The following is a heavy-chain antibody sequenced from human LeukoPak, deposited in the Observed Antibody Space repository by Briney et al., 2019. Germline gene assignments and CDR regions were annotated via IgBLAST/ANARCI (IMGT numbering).Heavy chain of an antibody. CDR1: GLTLSTNA. V-gene: IGHV3-23*01. J-gene: IGHJ4*02. CDR2: ISGSGAST. CDR3: AKDVGKWESLHFFDY. D-gene: IGHD1-26*01. Sequence: GSLRLSCLTSGLTLSTNAMSWVRQAPGKGLEWISGISGSGASTYYADPVKGRFTISRDDSRNTLYLQMNSLRGDDTAVYYCAKDVGKWESLHFFDYWGQGTLVTISS.